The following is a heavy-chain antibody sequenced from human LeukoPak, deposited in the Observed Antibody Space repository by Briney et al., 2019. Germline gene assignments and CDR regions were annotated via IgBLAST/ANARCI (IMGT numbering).Heavy chain of an antibody. J-gene: IGHJ6*02. CDR1: GYSFTSYW. D-gene: IGHD5-18*01. CDR3: ASTKRTDTAMVATNYGMDV. V-gene: IGHV5-51*01. CDR2: IYPGDSDT. Sequence: GESLKISCKGSGYSFTSYWIGWVRQMPGKGLEWMGIIYPGDSDTRYSPSFQGQVTISADKSISTAYLQWSSLEASDTAMYYCASTKRTDTAMVATNYGMDVWGQGTTVTVSS.